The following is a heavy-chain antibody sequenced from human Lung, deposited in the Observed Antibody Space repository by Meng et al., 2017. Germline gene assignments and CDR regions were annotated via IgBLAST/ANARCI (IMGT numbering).Heavy chain of an antibody. D-gene: IGHD3-10*01. V-gene: IGHV4-34*01. CDR1: GGSISGSD. J-gene: IGHJ4*02. CDR2: INHGGST. Sequence: GQLQRWGAGLLRPSENLSLTGAVYGGSISGSDWSWIRQSPAKGLEWIGKINHGGSTNYNPSLESRVTISVDTPKNQFSLRLTSMTVADTAVYYCARERHSTIIRGVIDFWGQGALVTVSS. CDR3: ARERHSTIIRGVIDF.